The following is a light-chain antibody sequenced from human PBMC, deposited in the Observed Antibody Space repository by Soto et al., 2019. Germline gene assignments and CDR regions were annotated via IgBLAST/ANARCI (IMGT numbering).Light chain of an antibody. J-gene: IGKJ2*03. CDR3: QQYGSSPPYS. Sequence: EIVLTQSPATLSLSPGERATLSCRASQSVISNYLAWYQQKPGQAPRLLIYDASTRATGIPDRFSGSGSGTDFTLTISRLEPEDFAVYYCQQYGSSPPYSLGQGTKLEIK. V-gene: IGKV3-20*01. CDR1: QSVISNY. CDR2: DAS.